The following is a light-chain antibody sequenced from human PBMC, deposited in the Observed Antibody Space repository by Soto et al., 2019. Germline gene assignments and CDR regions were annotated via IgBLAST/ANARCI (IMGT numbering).Light chain of an antibody. Sequence: QSALTQPDSVSGSPGQSITISCTGTRRDIGAYNFVSWYQQHPGEVPKLILYDVNVRPSGVSNRFSGSKSGNTASLTISGLQAEDEVDYYCTSWTTSTTMIFGGGTKLTVL. J-gene: IGLJ2*01. CDR1: RRDIGAYNF. CDR3: TSWTTSTTMI. V-gene: IGLV2-14*03. CDR2: DVN.